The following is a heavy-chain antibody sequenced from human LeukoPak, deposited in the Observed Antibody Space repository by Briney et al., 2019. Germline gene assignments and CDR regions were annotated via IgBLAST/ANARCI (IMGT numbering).Heavy chain of an antibody. CDR1: GFTFSDYW. CDR2: IKEDGRET. D-gene: IGHD1-7*01. V-gene: IGHV3-7*01. CDR3: AKAQNFWPSAFFDS. J-gene: IGHJ4*02. Sequence: GGSLRLSCAASGFTFSDYWMSWVRQAPGKGPEWVANIKEDGRETYYLDSVEGRFTISRDNAKNSLELQMNSLRVEDTALYYCAKAQNFWPSAFFDSWGQGTLVTVSS.